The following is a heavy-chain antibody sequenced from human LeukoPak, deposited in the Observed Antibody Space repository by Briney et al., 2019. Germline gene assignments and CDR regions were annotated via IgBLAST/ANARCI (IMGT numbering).Heavy chain of an antibody. D-gene: IGHD3/OR15-3a*01. CDR3: ARALVGTGLDY. V-gene: IGHV3-13*01. Sequence: EWVSAIGTAGDTYYPGSVKGRFTISRENAKNSLYLQMNSLRAGDTAVYYCARALVGTGLDYWGQGTLVTVSS. CDR2: IGTAGDT. J-gene: IGHJ4*02.